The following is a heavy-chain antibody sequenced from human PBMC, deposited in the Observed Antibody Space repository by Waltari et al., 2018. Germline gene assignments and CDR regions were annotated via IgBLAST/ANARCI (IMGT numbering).Heavy chain of an antibody. D-gene: IGHD3-3*01. CDR1: GFTFSSYG. CDR3: ARQDRFSYYFDY. Sequence: QVQLVESGGGVVQPGRSLRLSCAASGFTFSSYGMHWVRQAPGKGLEWVAVIWYDGSNKYYADSLKGRFTISRDNSKNTLYLQMNSLRAEDTAVYYCARQDRFSYYFDYWGQGTLVTVSS. CDR2: IWYDGSNK. J-gene: IGHJ4*02. V-gene: IGHV3-33*01.